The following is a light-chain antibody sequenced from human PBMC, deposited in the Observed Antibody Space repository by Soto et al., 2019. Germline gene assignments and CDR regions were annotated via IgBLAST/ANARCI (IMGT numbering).Light chain of an antibody. CDR1: SSDVGSYNL. CDR2: EVS. V-gene: IGLV2-23*02. Sequence: QSVLTQPASASGSPGQSITISCTGTSSDVGSYNLVSWYQQHPGKAPKLMIYEVSKRPSGVSNRFSGSKSGNTASLTISGLQAEDEADYYCCSYAGSSTFYVFGTGTK. J-gene: IGLJ1*01. CDR3: CSYAGSSTFYV.